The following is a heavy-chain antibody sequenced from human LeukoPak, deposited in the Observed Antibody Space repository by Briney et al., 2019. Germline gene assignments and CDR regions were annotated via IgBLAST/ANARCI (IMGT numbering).Heavy chain of an antibody. Sequence: GGSLRLSCAASGFTFSSYWMHWVRQAPGKGLVWVSRINSDGSSTSYADSVKGRFTISRDNAKNTLYLQMNSLRAEDTAVYCCAREKEVATVSSGYDYWGQGTLVTVSS. D-gene: IGHD6-19*01. CDR3: AREKEVATVSSGYDY. J-gene: IGHJ4*02. CDR1: GFTFSSYW. V-gene: IGHV3-74*01. CDR2: INSDGSST.